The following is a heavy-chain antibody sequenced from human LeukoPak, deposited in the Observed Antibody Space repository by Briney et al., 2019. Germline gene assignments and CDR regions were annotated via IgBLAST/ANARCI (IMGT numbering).Heavy chain of an antibody. Sequence: SETLSLTCTVSGGSISSSGYYWSWIRQHPGKGLEWIGYIYYSGSTYYNPSLKSRVTISVDTSKNQFSLKLSSVTAADTAVYYCARAAHSRQLLRDYYYGMDVWGQGTTVTVSS. D-gene: IGHD2-2*01. CDR1: GGSISSSGYY. V-gene: IGHV4-31*03. CDR2: IYYSGST. CDR3: ARAAHSRQLLRDYYYGMDV. J-gene: IGHJ6*02.